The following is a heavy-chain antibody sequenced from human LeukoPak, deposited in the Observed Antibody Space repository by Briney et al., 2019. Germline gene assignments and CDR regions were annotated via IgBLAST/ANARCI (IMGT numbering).Heavy chain of an antibody. CDR2: IKQDGSEK. V-gene: IGHV3-7*01. CDR1: GFTFTSYW. J-gene: IGHJ4*02. Sequence: GGSLRLSCAASGFTFTSYWMTWVRQAPGKGLEWVANIKQDGSEKYYVDSAKGRFTISRDNARNSLYLQMNSLRAEDTAVYYCARESLSVAGSLSFDYWGQGTLVTVSS. D-gene: IGHD6-19*01. CDR3: ARESLSVAGSLSFDY.